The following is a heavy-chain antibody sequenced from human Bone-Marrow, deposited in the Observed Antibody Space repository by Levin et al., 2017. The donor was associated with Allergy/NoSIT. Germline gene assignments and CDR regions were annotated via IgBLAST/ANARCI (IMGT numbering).Heavy chain of an antibody. D-gene: IGHD3-10*01. CDR3: ARSALVQGLTVLFGHYHMDV. J-gene: IGHJ6*03. Sequence: VASVKVSCRASGYTLTGHQMHWVRQAPGQGLEWMGRINPITGGTVYAQKFQDRLTITADTSTSTAYMELTSVTSQDTAVYYCARSALVQGLTVLFGHYHMDVWGTGTTVTVSS. CDR2: INPITGGT. CDR1: GYTLTGHQ. V-gene: IGHV1-2*06.